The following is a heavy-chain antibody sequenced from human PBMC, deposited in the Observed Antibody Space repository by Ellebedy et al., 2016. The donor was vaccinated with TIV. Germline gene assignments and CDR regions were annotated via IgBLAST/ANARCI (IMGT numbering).Heavy chain of an antibody. J-gene: IGHJ4*02. CDR1: GFTISDHY. CDR2: IRNKRNSDIT. D-gene: IGHD1-26*01. Sequence: GESLKISXAASGFTISDHYMDWVRQAPGKGLEWVGRIRNKRNSDITEYAASVKGRVTISRDDSKNSLYLQMNSLKSEDTAVYYCVRERGDGSYTLRGYFDYWGQGTLVTVSS. V-gene: IGHV3-72*01. CDR3: VRERGDGSYTLRGYFDY.